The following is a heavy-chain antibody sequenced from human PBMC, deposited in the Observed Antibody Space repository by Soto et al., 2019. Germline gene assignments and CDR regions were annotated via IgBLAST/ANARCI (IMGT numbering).Heavy chain of an antibody. V-gene: IGHV3-23*01. J-gene: IGHJ4*02. CDR1: GFTFSNFT. D-gene: IGHD2-2*01. CDR2: ISGSAAST. CDR3: AKQVVVGGASASCYSYIDS. Sequence: GGSLRLSCEAAGFTFSNFTISWVRQAPGKGLEWVSGISGSAASTYYAVSVRGRFTISRDNSKDTLYLQMSGLRVEDTAVYYCAKQVVVGGASASCYSYIDSWGQGTPVTVSS.